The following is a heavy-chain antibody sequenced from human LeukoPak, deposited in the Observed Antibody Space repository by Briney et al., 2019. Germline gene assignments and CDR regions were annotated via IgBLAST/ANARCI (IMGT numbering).Heavy chain of an antibody. Sequence: PGGSLRLSCVVSGFTFSTYSMNWVRQAPGKGLEWVSYISGRSSIIYYANSVKGRFTISRDNAKNTLYLQMNSLRAEDTAVYYCANLGKQDIVVVPAAISDAFDIWGQGTMVTVSS. D-gene: IGHD2-2*01. J-gene: IGHJ3*02. CDR1: GFTFSTYS. CDR2: ISGRSSII. CDR3: ANLGKQDIVVVPAAISDAFDI. V-gene: IGHV3-48*01.